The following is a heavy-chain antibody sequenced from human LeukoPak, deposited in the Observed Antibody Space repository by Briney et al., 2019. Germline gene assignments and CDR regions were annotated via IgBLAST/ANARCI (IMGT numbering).Heavy chain of an antibody. J-gene: IGHJ3*02. CDR2: MNPNSGNT. CDR1: GYTFTSYD. Sequence: ASVKVSCKASGYTFTSYDINWVRQATGQGLEWMGWMNPNSGNTGYAQKFQGRVIITRNTSISTAYMELSSLRSEDTAVYYCASILPYGSSAFDIWGQGTMVTVSS. V-gene: IGHV1-8*03. CDR3: ASILPYGSSAFDI. D-gene: IGHD4-17*01.